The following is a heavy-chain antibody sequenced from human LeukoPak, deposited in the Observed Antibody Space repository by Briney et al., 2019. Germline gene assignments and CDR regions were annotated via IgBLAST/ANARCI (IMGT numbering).Heavy chain of an antibody. CDR2: INHSGST. Sequence: SETLSLTCTVSGDSISSGTYYWGWIRQPPGKGLEWIGEINHSGSTNYNPSLKSRVTISVDTSKNQFSLKLSSVTAADTAVYYCAGGRDDYTWIFDYWGQGNLVTVSS. CDR1: GDSISSGTYY. D-gene: IGHD4-11*01. V-gene: IGHV4-39*07. J-gene: IGHJ4*02. CDR3: AGGRDDYTWIFDY.